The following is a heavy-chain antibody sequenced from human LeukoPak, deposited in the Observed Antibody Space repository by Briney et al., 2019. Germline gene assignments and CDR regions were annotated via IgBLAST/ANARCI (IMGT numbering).Heavy chain of an antibody. CDR2: ISSSSSYI. Sequence: PGGSLRLSCSASRFTFNNYWMSWVRQAPGKGLEWVSSISSSSSYIYYADSVKGRFTISRDNAKNSLYLQMNSLRAEDTAVYYCARDIIVGASGFDYWGQGTLVTVSS. CDR3: ARDIIVGASGFDY. CDR1: RFTFNNYW. D-gene: IGHD1-26*01. J-gene: IGHJ4*02. V-gene: IGHV3-21*01.